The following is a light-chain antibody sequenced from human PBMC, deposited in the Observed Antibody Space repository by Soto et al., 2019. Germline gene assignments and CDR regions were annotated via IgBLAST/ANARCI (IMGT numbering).Light chain of an antibody. V-gene: IGKV3D-15*01. Sequence: EIVLTQSPGTLSLSPGERATLSCRASQSVSSSYLAWYQQKPGQAPRLLIYGASNKATGIPARFRGSGSGTEFTLTISSLQSEDFAVYYCQQYNNWPSFGQGTRLEIK. CDR3: QQYNNWPS. CDR2: GAS. CDR1: QSVSSSY. J-gene: IGKJ5*01.